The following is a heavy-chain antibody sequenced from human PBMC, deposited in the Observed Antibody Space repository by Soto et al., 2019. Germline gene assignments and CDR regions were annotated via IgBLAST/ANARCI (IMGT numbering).Heavy chain of an antibody. CDR2: IHYSGST. CDR1: GGSINSSY. D-gene: IGHD3-22*01. CDR3: TRSGGDYGNSGYYGGDFHY. V-gene: IGHV4-59*01. Sequence: KPSETLSLTCTVSGGSINSSYRSWIRQPPGKGLEYIGYIHYSGSTNYNPSLKGRVTISVDTSKNQFSLKLSSVTAADTAVYYCTRSGGDYGNSGYYGGDFHYWGRGTLVTVSS. J-gene: IGHJ4*02.